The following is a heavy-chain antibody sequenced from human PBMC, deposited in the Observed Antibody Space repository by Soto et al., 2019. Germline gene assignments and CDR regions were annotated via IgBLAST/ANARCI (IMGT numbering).Heavy chain of an antibody. D-gene: IGHD2-15*01. J-gene: IGHJ6*02. V-gene: IGHV4-39*01. CDR1: GGSISSSSYY. Sequence: QLQLQESGPGLVKPSETLSLTCTVSGGSISSSSYYWGWIRQPPGKGLEWIGSIYYSGSTYYNPSLKSRVTISVDTSKNQFSLKLSSVTAADTAVYYCAGYCSGGSCYQYYYYYGMDVWGQGTTVTVSS. CDR3: AGYCSGGSCYQYYYYYGMDV. CDR2: IYYSGST.